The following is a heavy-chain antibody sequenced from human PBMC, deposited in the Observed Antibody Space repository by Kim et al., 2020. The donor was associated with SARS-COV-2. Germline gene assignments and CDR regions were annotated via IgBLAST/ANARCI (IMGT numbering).Heavy chain of an antibody. CDR3: ARDHRSGSTD. D-gene: IGHD1-26*01. Sequence: STYSNPSLRSRVTISVDTSKNQFSLKLSSVTAADTAVYYCARDHRSGSTDWGQGTLVTVSS. V-gene: IGHV4-31*02. J-gene: IGHJ4*02. CDR2: ST.